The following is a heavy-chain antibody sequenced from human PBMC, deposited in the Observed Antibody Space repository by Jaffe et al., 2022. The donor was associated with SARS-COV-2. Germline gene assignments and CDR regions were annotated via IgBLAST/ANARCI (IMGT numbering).Heavy chain of an antibody. Sequence: QVQLVQSGADVKNPGASVKVSCKASGYTLTSYYLHWVRLAPGQGLEWMGVTNPSDGSTTYAQKFQGRVTMTRDTSTSTVYMELGSLRSDDTAVYYCARGGCGGDCSYDYYYYGMDVWGQGTTVTVSS. D-gene: IGHD2-21*02. V-gene: IGHV1-46*01. CDR1: GYTLTSYY. J-gene: IGHJ6*02. CDR2: TNPSDGST. CDR3: ARGGCGGDCSYDYYYYGMDV.